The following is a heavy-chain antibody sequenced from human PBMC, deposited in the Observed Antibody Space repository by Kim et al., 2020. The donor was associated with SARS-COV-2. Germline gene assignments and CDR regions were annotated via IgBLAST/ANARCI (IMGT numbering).Heavy chain of an antibody. CDR1: GGSISSGSYY. CDR2: IYTSGST. CDR3: AGGYCSSTSCYTGVSDAFDI. D-gene: IGHD2-2*02. V-gene: IGHV4-61*02. Sequence: SETLSLTCTVSGGSISSGSYYWSWIRQPAGKGLEWIGRIYTSGSTNYNPSLKSRGTISVDTAKNQFSLKLSSVTAADTAVYYCAGGYCSSTSCYTGVSDAFDIWGQGTMVTVSS. J-gene: IGHJ3*02.